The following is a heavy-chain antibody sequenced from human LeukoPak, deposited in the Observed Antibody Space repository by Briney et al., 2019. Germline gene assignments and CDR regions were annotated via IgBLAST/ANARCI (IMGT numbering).Heavy chain of an antibody. CDR2: INSDGSEG. CDR1: GFTFSGFW. V-gene: IGHV3-7*01. D-gene: IGHD3-9*01. CDR3: ARDGVVWFFDI. Sequence: GGSLRLSCAVSGFTFSGFWMSWSRQAPGKGLEWVASINSDGSEGYYADVVKGRFTISRDNAKNSLYLQINSLRAEDTAVYYCARDGVVWFFDIWGLGTMVTVSS. J-gene: IGHJ3*02.